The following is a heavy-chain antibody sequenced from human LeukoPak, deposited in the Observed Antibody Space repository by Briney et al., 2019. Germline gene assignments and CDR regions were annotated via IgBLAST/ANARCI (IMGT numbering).Heavy chain of an antibody. CDR3: ARVPPFYGDQLYFDY. J-gene: IGHJ4*02. D-gene: IGHD4-17*01. Sequence: GRSLRLSCAASGFTFSSYAMHWVRQAPGKGLEWVAVISYDGSNKYYADSVKGRFTISRDNSKNTLYLQMNSLRAEGTAVYYCARVPPFYGDQLYFDYWGQGTLVTVSS. CDR1: GFTFSSYA. CDR2: ISYDGSNK. V-gene: IGHV3-30-3*01.